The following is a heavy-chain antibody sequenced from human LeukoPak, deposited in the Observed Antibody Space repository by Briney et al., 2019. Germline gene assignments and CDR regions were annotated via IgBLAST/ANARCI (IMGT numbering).Heavy chain of an antibody. CDR2: ISSSGTIT. CDR3: AKDLYSHAY. Sequence: GGPLRLSCAASGFTFNNFAMNWVRQAPGKGLEWVSAISSSGTITYYAGDVKGRFTISRDNSKNTLYLQMNSLRAEDTAVYYCAKDLYSHAYWGQGTLVTVSS. J-gene: IGHJ4*02. V-gene: IGHV3-23*01. D-gene: IGHD4-11*01. CDR1: GFTFNNFA.